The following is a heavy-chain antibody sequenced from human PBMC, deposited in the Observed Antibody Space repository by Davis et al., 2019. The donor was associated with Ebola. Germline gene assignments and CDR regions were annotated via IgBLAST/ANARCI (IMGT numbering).Heavy chain of an antibody. J-gene: IGHJ4*02. D-gene: IGHD6-13*01. V-gene: IGHV4-34*01. CDR3: ARGFSSSWSDLDY. CDR1: GGSFSDYF. Sequence: SETLSLTCAVYGGSFSDYFWSWIRQPPGKGLEWIGEINHSGSTNYNPSLKSRVTISVDTSKNQFSLKLSSVTAADTAVYYCARGFSSSWSDLDYWGQGTLVTVSS. CDR2: INHSGST.